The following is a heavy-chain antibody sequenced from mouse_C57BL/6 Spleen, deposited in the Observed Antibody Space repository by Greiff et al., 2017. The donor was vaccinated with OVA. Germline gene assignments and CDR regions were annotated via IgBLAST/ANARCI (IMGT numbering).Heavy chain of an antibody. CDR1: GYTFTSYW. Sequence: QVQLQQPGAELVRPGTSVKLSCKASGYTFTSYWMHWVKQRPGQGLEWIGVIDPSDSYTNYNQKFKGKATLTVDTSSSTAYMQLSSLTSEDSAVYYCARSPYYGSSWFAYWGQGTLVTVSA. CDR3: ARSPYYGSSWFAY. CDR2: IDPSDSYT. V-gene: IGHV1-59*01. D-gene: IGHD1-1*01. J-gene: IGHJ3*01.